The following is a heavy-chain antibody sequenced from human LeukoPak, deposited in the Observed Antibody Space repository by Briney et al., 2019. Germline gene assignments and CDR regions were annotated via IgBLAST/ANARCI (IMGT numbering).Heavy chain of an antibody. CDR1: GDSVSSNSAA. V-gene: IGHV6-1*01. CDR2: TYYRSKWYK. J-gene: IGHJ5*02. D-gene: IGHD6-13*01. CDR3: ARNSAYSSSWYGDPKYNWFDP. Sequence: SQALSLTGAISGDSVSSNSAAWSWIRQSPSRGLEWLGRTYYRSKWYKDYALSVKSRITINPDTSKNQSSLKLHSVTPEDTAVYYCARNSAYSSSWYGDPKYNWFDPGGEGTLVTVSS.